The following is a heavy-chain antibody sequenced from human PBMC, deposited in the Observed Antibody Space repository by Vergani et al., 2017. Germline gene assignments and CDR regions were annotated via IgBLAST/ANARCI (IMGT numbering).Heavy chain of an antibody. Sequence: QVQLQESGPGLVKPSQTLSLTCTVSGGSISSCGYYWSWIRQHPGKGLEWIGYIYYSGSTYYNPSLKSRVTISVDTSKNQFSLKLSSVTAADTAVYYCARAQIAAAASWGGSMDVWGKGTTVTVSS. D-gene: IGHD6-13*01. CDR2: IYYSGST. J-gene: IGHJ6*04. CDR1: GGSISSCGYY. V-gene: IGHV4-31*03. CDR3: ARAQIAAAASWGGSMDV.